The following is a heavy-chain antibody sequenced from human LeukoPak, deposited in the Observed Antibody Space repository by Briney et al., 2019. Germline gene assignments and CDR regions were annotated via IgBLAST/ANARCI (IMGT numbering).Heavy chain of an antibody. CDR1: GYTFTSYY. D-gene: IGHD3-10*01. V-gene: IGHV1-46*01. CDR2: INPSGGST. Sequence: ASVKVSCKASGYTFTSYYMHWVRQAPGQGLEWTGIINPSGGSTSYAQKFQGRVTMTRDTSTSTVYMELSSLRSEDTAVYYCARDSGKDYYGSGSRFDYWGQGTLVTVSS. CDR3: ARDSGKDYYGSGSRFDY. J-gene: IGHJ4*02.